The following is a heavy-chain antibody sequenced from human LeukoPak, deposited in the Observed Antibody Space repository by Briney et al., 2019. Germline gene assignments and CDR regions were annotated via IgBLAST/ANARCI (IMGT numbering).Heavy chain of an antibody. CDR3: ARGDFNDNGDYVDASDI. Sequence: GGSLRLSCAASGFTFSSYWMSWVRQAPGKGLEWVANIKPDGSEQFYVDSVKGRLTISRDNAKNSLFLQMNSLRAEDTAFYYCARGDFNDNGDYVDASDIWGQGTMVTVSS. D-gene: IGHD4-17*01. CDR1: GFTFSSYW. V-gene: IGHV3-7*01. CDR2: IKPDGSEQ. J-gene: IGHJ3*02.